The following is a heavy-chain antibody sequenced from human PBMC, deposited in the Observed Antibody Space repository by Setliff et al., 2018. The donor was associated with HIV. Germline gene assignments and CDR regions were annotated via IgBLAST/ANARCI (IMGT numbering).Heavy chain of an antibody. Sequence: PSETLSLTCTVSGGSISSSSYYWGWIRQPPGKGLEWIGSIYYSGSGYYNPSLKSRVTISVDTSKNQFSLKLSSVIAADTAVYYCARWHPPYGFWEEDYWGQGTLVTVSS. CDR1: GGSISSSSYY. V-gene: IGHV4-39*01. J-gene: IGHJ4*02. CDR3: ARWHPPYGFWEEDY. CDR2: IYYSGSG. D-gene: IGHD3-10*01.